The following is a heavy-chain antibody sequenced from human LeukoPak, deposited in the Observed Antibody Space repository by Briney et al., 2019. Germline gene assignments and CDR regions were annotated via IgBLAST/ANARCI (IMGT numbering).Heavy chain of an antibody. D-gene: IGHD2-15*01. CDR1: GFSFSSYW. J-gene: IGHJ4*02. CDR2: INQDESEK. Sequence: GGSLRLSCAASGFSFSSYWMSWVRQPPGKGLEWVANINQDESEKYHVDSVKGRFTISRDNAKNSLYLQMNSLRVEDTAVYYCARDDYCSGGHCYHYWGQGTLVTVSS. V-gene: IGHV3-7*01. CDR3: ARDDYCSGGHCYHY.